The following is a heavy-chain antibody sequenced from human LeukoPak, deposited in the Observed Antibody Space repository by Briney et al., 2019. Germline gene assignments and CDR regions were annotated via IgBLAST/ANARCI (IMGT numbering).Heavy chain of an antibody. D-gene: IGHD2-2*01. CDR1: GFTFSGSA. Sequence: GGSLRLSCAASGFTFSGSAMHWVRQAPGKGLEWVAFIRYDGSNKYFADSVKGRFTISRDNSKNTLSLQMNSLTPEDTAVYYCAKASTLYCSSTSCFSSWFDSWGQGTLVTVSS. CDR2: IRYDGSNK. V-gene: IGHV3-30*02. J-gene: IGHJ5*01. CDR3: AKASTLYCSSTSCFSSWFDS.